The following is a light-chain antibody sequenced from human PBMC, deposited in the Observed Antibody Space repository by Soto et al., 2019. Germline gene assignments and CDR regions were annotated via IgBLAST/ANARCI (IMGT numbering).Light chain of an antibody. J-gene: IGKJ1*01. Sequence: AIQMTQAPSSLSASVGDRVIITCRASQAIRTELGWYQQRPGKAPKLLIYGTSNLQSGVPSRFSGSGSGTDFTLTINSVQPEDFATYSCLHDYSSPRTFGQGTNVDIK. CDR1: QAIRTE. V-gene: IGKV1-6*01. CDR2: GTS. CDR3: LHDYSSPRT.